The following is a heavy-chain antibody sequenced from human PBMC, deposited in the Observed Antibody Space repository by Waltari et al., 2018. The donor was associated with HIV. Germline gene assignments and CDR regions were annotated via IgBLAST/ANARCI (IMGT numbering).Heavy chain of an antibody. CDR3: ASARETMGVDFAF. CDR2: IIPKSANT. Sequence: QVQLVQSGPEVRKPGSSVKVSCKASGGAFISYSINWVRQAPGQGLEWVGRIIPKSANTNQAQEVQGRSTIHADPSTSTAYMEVTSLESEDTAVYYCASARETMGVDFAFWGQGTLVNVSS. V-gene: IGHV1-69*02. CDR1: GGAFISYS. J-gene: IGHJ4*02. D-gene: IGHD3-16*01.